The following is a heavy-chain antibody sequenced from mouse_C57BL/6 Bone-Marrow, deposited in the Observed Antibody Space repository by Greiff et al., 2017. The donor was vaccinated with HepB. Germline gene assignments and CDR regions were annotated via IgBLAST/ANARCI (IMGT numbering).Heavy chain of an antibody. J-gene: IGHJ3*01. V-gene: IGHV8-8*01. Sequence: QVTLKECGPGILQPSQTLSLTCSFSGFSLSTFGMGVGWIRQPSGKGLEWLAHIWWDDDKYYNPALKSRLTISKDTSKNQVFLKIANVDTADTATYYCARKNRQLRLRFAYWGQGTLVTVSA. CDR1: GFSLSTFGMG. CDR3: ARKNRQLRLRFAY. CDR2: IWWDDDK. D-gene: IGHD3-2*02.